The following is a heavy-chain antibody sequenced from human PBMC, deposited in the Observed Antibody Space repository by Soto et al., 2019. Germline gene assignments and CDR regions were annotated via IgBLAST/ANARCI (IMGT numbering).Heavy chain of an antibody. CDR1: GFTLSSFA. D-gene: IGHD6-19*01. V-gene: IGHV3-23*01. CDR3: ARGSDSSVWYAAFDI. J-gene: IGHJ3*02. Sequence: EVQLLESGGGLVQPGGSLRLSCAASGFTLSSFAMSWVRQAPGKGLEWVSGISGSGASTYNADSVKGRFTISRDNSKNTLYLQMYSLRAEDTAVYYCARGSDSSVWYAAFDIWGQGTMVTVSS. CDR2: ISGSGAST.